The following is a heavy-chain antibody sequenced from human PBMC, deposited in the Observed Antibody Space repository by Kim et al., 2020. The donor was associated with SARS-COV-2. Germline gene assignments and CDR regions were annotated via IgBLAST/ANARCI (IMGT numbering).Heavy chain of an antibody. Sequence: GGSLRLSCAASGFTFSSYWMSWVRQAPGKGLEWVANIKQDGSEKYYVDSVKGRFTISRDNAKNSLYLQMNSLRAEDTAVYYCARGPPLFHYYGSGSPYYYGMDVWGQGTTVTVSS. CDR1: GFTFSSYW. CDR3: ARGPPLFHYYGSGSPYYYGMDV. CDR2: IKQDGSEK. J-gene: IGHJ6*02. D-gene: IGHD3-10*01. V-gene: IGHV3-7*01.